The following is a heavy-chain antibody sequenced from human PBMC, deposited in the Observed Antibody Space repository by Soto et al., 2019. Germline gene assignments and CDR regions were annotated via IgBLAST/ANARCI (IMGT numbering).Heavy chain of an antibody. CDR1: GFTFSSYA. D-gene: IGHD1-26*01. V-gene: IGHV3-23*01. Sequence: LRLSCAASGFTFSSYAMSWVRQAPGKGLEWVSAISGSGGSTYYADSVKGRFTISRDNSKNTLYLQMNSLRAEDTAVYYCASDLVGASDSYGLDVWGQGTPVTVSS. CDR3: ASDLVGASDSYGLDV. J-gene: IGHJ6*02. CDR2: ISGSGGST.